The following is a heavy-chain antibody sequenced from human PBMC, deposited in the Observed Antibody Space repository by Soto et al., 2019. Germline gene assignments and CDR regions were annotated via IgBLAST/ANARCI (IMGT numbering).Heavy chain of an antibody. CDR2: IYYSGST. Sequence: SETLSLTCTVSGGSISSYYWSWIRQPPGKGLEWIGYIYYSGSTNYNPSLKSRVTISVDTSKNQFSLKLSSVTAADTAVYYCASLYYDFWSGYYPEVFQHWGQGTLVTVSS. J-gene: IGHJ1*01. CDR3: ASLYYDFWSGYYPEVFQH. CDR1: GGSISSYY. D-gene: IGHD3-3*01. V-gene: IGHV4-59*08.